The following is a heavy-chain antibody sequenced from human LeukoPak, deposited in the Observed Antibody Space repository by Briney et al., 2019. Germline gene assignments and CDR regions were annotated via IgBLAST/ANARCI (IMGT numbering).Heavy chain of an antibody. CDR3: ARAAQPLLPDY. J-gene: IGHJ4*02. CDR2: IYYSGST. CDR1: GGSISSDY. Sequence: SETLSLTCTVSGGSISSDYWSWIRQPPGKGLEWIGYIYYSGSTNYNPSLKSRVTISVDTSKNQFSLKLSSVTAADTAVYYCARAAQPLLPDYWGQGTLVTVSS. D-gene: IGHD2-15*01. V-gene: IGHV4-59*01.